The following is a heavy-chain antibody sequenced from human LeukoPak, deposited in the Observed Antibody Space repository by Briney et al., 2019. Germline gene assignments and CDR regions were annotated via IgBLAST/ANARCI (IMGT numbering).Heavy chain of an antibody. J-gene: IGHJ6*03. D-gene: IGHD3-3*01. Sequence: ASVKVSCKASGYTFTSYGISWVRQAPGQGLEWMGWISAYNGNTNYAQKLQGRATMTTDTSTSTAYMELRSLRSDDTAVYYCARVMQSQDFPRRDYYMDVWGKGTTVTVSS. CDR1: GYTFTSYG. CDR2: ISAYNGNT. CDR3: ARVMQSQDFPRRDYYMDV. V-gene: IGHV1-18*01.